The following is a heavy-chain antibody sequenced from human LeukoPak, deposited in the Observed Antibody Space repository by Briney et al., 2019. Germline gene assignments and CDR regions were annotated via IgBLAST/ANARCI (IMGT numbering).Heavy chain of an antibody. J-gene: IGHJ2*01. CDR3: AREGQLWVVDWYFDL. CDR2: ISSSSSTI. D-gene: IGHD5-18*01. V-gene: IGHV3-48*01. Sequence: MNWVRQAPGKGLEWVSYISSSSSTICYADSVKGRFTISRDNAKNSLYLQLNSLRAEDTAVYYCAREGQLWVVDWYFDLWGRGTLVTVSS.